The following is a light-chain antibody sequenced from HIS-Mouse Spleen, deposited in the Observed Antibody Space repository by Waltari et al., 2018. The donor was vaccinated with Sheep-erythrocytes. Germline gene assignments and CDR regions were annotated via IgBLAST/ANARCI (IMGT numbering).Light chain of an antibody. CDR2: DVS. CDR3: CSYAGSVNHV. Sequence: QSALTQPRSVSGSPGQSVTISCTGTSSDVGGYNYVSWYQQHPGKAPKLMIYDVSKRSAGVPDLCSGSKSGNAASLAVSGLQAEDEADYYSCSYAGSVNHVCATGTKVTVL. V-gene: IGLV2-11*01. J-gene: IGLJ1*01. CDR1: SSDVGGYNY.